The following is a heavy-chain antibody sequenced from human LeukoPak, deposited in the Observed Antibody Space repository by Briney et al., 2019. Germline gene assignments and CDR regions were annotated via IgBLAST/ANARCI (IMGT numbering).Heavy chain of an antibody. CDR1: GFTFSSYA. Sequence: GGSLRLSCAASGFTFSSYAMSWVRQAPGKGLEWVSAISGSGGSTYYADSVKGRFTISKDNSKNTLYLQMNSLRAEDTAIYYCATYRQVLLPFESWGQGTLVTVSS. CDR2: ISGSGGST. CDR3: ATYRQVLLPFES. J-gene: IGHJ4*02. D-gene: IGHD5-18*01. V-gene: IGHV3-23*01.